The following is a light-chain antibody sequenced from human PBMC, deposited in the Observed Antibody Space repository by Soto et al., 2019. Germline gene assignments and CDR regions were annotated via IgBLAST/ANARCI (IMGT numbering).Light chain of an antibody. V-gene: IGLV1-44*01. J-gene: IGLJ3*02. CDR2: TIN. CDR1: SSNIGSNT. Sequence: QSVLPQPPSASGTPGQRVSISCSGSSSNIGSNTVNWYQQLPGAAPRLLIYTINQRPSGVPDRFSGSKSGTSASLAISGLQSEDEATYYCAAWDDSLNGGVFGGGTKVTVL. CDR3: AAWDDSLNGGV.